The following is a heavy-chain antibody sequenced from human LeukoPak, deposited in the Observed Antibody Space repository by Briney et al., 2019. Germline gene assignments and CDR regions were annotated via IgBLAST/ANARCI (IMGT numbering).Heavy chain of an antibody. CDR1: GDSISSNTYY. J-gene: IGHJ4*02. V-gene: IGHV4-39*01. Sequence: SETLSLTCTVSGDSISSNTYYWGWIRQPPGKGLEWIGSIYYSGRTYYNPSPESRVTISVDTSKNQFSLKLSSVTAADTAVYYCARHTGGWSPFDYWGQGTLVTVSS. CDR2: IYYSGRT. CDR3: ARHTGGWSPFDY. D-gene: IGHD6-19*01.